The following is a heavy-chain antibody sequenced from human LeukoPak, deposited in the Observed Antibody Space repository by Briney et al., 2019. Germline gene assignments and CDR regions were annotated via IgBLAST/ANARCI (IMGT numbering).Heavy chain of an antibody. J-gene: IGHJ6*04. Sequence: ASVKVSCKASGYMFRNYGIVWVRQAPGQGPEWMGWISVYNDDTYYAQTFQGRVTMTTDTLTTTAYMELTSLRSDDTAVYYCARGFGDLGYYYGMDVWGTGTTVTVFS. CDR3: ARGFGDLGYYYGMDV. CDR1: GYMFRNYG. CDR2: ISVYNDDT. V-gene: IGHV1-18*01. D-gene: IGHD3-10*01.